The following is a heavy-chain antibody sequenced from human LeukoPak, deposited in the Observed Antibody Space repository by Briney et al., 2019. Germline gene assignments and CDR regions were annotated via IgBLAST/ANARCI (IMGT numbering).Heavy chain of an antibody. CDR3: VRACSGGTCMNYFDP. Sequence: ASVKVSCKASGYTFTSYDINWVRQATGQGLEWRGWMNANSGNTGYAQKFQGRVTMTRDTSISTAYMELNTMKYDDTAVYYCVRACSGGTCMNYFDPWGQGTLVTVSS. V-gene: IGHV1-8*01. CDR2: MNANSGNT. J-gene: IGHJ5*02. CDR1: GYTFTSYD. D-gene: IGHD2-15*01.